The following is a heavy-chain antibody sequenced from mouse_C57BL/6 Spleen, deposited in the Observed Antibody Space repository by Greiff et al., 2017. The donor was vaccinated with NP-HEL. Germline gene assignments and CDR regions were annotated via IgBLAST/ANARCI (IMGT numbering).Heavy chain of an antibody. Sequence: EVQLQQSVAELVRPGASVKLSCTASGFTFKNTYMHWVKQRPEQGLEWIGRIDPANGNTKYAPKFQGKATITADTSSNTAYLQLSSLTSEDTAVDYCAGEDYGSHDHWGQGTTLTVSS. CDR1: GFTFKNTY. CDR2: IDPANGNT. V-gene: IGHV14-3*01. J-gene: IGHJ2*01. CDR3: AGEDYGSHDH. D-gene: IGHD1-1*01.